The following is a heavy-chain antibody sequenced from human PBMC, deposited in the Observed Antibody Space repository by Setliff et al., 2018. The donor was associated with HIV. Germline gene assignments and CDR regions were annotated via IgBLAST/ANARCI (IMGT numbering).Heavy chain of an antibody. V-gene: IGHV2-5*01. CDR2: IYWNDDK. J-gene: IGHJ4*02. Sequence: GSGPTLVNPTQTLTLTCTFSGFSLSTSGVGVGWIRQPPGKALEWLALIYWNDDKRYSPSLKSRLTITKDTSKNQMVLTMTNMDPVDTATYYCARATFHSGSYLEGYYFDYWGQGTLVTVSS. CDR3: ARATFHSGSYLEGYYFDY. D-gene: IGHD1-26*01. CDR1: GFSLSTSGVG.